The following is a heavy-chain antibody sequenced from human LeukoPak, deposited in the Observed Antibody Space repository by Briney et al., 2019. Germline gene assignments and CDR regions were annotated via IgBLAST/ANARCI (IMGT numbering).Heavy chain of an antibody. CDR3: AKDGYCTTTACYPNHFAS. CDR2: ISSSGNNI. Sequence: GGSLRLSCAASGFTFSSYEMNWVRQAPGKGLEWVSYISSSGNNIYYADSVKGRFTISRDSSKNTLYLHMNSLRAEDTAVYHCAKDGYCTTTACYPNHFASWGQGTLVTVSS. D-gene: IGHD2-2*03. J-gene: IGHJ4*02. V-gene: IGHV3-48*03. CDR1: GFTFSSYE.